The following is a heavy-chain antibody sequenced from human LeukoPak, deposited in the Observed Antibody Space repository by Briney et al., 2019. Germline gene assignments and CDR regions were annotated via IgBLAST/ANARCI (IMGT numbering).Heavy chain of an antibody. CDR3: AKSGTKLYRNDH. V-gene: IGHV3-23*01. CDR1: AFTFSTYT. J-gene: IGHJ5*02. D-gene: IGHD2-2*02. CDR2: ISGTGSAT. Sequence: GGSLRLSCAASAFTFSTYTMTWIRQTPGKGLEWVSTISGTGSATYYADSVKGRFTISRDNAKKSLSLQMDSLRVEDTGVYYCAKSGTKLYRNDHWGQGVLVTVSS.